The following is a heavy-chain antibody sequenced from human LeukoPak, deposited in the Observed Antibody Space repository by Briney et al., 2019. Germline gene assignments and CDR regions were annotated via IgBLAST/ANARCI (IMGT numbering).Heavy chain of an antibody. V-gene: IGHV1-18*01. CDR1: RYTFTSYG. D-gene: IGHD1-26*01. CDR3: ARVPLVPEVGASGAFDY. J-gene: IGHJ4*02. Sequence: ASVKVSCKASRYTFTSYGISWVRQAPGQGLEWMGWISAYNCNTNYAQKLQGRVTMTTDTSTSTAYMELRSLRSDDTAVYYCARVPLVPEVGASGAFDYWGQGTLVTVSS. CDR2: ISAYNCNT.